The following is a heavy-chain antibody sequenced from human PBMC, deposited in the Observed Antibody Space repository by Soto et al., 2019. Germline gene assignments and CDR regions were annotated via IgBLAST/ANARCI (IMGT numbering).Heavy chain of an antibody. CDR2: FDPEDGET. D-gene: IGHD3-9*01. Sequence: ASVKVSCKVSGYTLTELSMHWVRQAPGKGLEWMGGFDPEDGETIYAQKFQGRVTMTEDTSTDTAYMELSSLRSEDTAVYYCATTYYDILTGIGAFDIWGQGTMVTVSS. J-gene: IGHJ3*02. V-gene: IGHV1-24*01. CDR3: ATTYYDILTGIGAFDI. CDR1: GYTLTELS.